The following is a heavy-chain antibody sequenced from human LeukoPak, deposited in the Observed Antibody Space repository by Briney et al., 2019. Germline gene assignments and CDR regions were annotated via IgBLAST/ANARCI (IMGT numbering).Heavy chain of an antibody. CDR2: IVVGSGNT. Sequence: SVKVSCKASGFTFTSSAMQWVRQARGQRLEWIGWIVVGSGNTNYAQKFQERVTITRDMSTSTAYMELSSLRSEDTAVYYCAAESGSYSGYWYFDLWGRGTLDTVSS. J-gene: IGHJ2*01. V-gene: IGHV1-58*02. CDR1: GFTFTSSA. CDR3: AAESGSYSGYWYFDL. D-gene: IGHD1-26*01.